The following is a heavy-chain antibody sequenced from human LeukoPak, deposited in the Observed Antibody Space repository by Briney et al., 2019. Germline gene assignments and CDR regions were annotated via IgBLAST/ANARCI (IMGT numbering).Heavy chain of an antibody. J-gene: IGHJ4*02. CDR2: ISSSGSTI. CDR1: GFTFSSYE. Sequence: PGGSLRLYCAASGFTFSSYEMNWVRQAPGKGLEWVSYISSSGSTIYYADSVKGRFTISRDNAKNSLYLQMNSLRAKDTAVYYCARGSRVLRYFDWSYDYWGQGTLVTVSS. V-gene: IGHV3-48*03. CDR3: ARGSRVLRYFDWSYDY. D-gene: IGHD3-9*01.